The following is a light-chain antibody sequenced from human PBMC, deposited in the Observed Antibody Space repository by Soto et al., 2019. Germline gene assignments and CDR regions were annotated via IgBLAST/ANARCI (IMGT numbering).Light chain of an antibody. CDR2: ENY. J-gene: IGLJ2*01. CDR3: GAWDNSLTGGV. V-gene: IGLV1-51*02. CDR1: ASNIGNNY. Sequence: QSVLTQPPSVPAAPGQKVTISCSGSASNIGNNYVSWYQQLPGTAPKLLIYENYERSSGIPDRFSGSKSGTSATLGITGLQTGDEADYYCGAWDNSLTGGVFGGGTKLTVL.